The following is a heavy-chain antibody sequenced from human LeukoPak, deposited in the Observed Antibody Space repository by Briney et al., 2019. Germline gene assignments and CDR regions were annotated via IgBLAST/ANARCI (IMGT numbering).Heavy chain of an antibody. CDR3: ARVLGAGMAWEFDY. V-gene: IGHV3-30*02. J-gene: IGHJ4*02. CDR2: IRYDGSSK. D-gene: IGHD1-26*01. Sequence: GGSLRLSCAASGFTFNSYGIHWVRQAPGKGLEWVAFIRYDGSSKYYVDSVKGRFTISRDNSKNTLYLQMNSLRAEDTAVYYCARVLGAGMAWEFDYWGQGTLVTVSS. CDR1: GFTFNSYG.